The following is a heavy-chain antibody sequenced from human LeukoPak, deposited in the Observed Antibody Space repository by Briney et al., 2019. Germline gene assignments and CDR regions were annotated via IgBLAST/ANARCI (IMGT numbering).Heavy chain of an antibody. CDR2: ISGSGGST. V-gene: IGHV3-23*01. J-gene: IGHJ3*02. CDR3: AKTVTNFRAFDI. D-gene: IGHD4-17*01. CDR1: GFTFSSYA. Sequence: GGSLRLSCAASGFTFSSYATSWVRQAPGKGLEWVSAISGSGGSTYYADSVKGRFTISRDNSKNTLYLQMNSLGAEDTAVYYCAKTVTNFRAFDIWGQGTMVTVSS.